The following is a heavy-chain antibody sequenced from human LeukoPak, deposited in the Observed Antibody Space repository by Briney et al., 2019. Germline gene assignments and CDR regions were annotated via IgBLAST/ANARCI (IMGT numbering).Heavy chain of an antibody. J-gene: IGHJ4*02. D-gene: IGHD2-2*03. V-gene: IGHV3-7*01. CDR2: IKQDGSEK. Sequence: GGSLRLSCAASGFTFSNDWMSWVRQAPGKGLEWVANIKQDGSEKYYVDSVKGRFTISRDNAKNSLYLQMNSLRAEDTALYYCSSGSGPHYFDYWGQGTLVTVSS. CDR1: GFTFSNDW. CDR3: SSGSGPHYFDY.